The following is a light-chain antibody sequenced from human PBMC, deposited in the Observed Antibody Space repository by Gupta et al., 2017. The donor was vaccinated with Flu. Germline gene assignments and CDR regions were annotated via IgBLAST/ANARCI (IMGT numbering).Light chain of an antibody. CDR3: QQDNSYPPS. J-gene: IGKJ2*03. V-gene: IGKV1-5*03. CDR1: QSISSW. Sequence: DSQMTHSPSTLSASVGDRVTITCRASQSISSWLDWYQQKPGKAPKLLIYKASSVESGVPSRFSGSGSGTEFTLTISSLQPDDFANYYCQQDNSYPPSFGQGTKLEIK. CDR2: KAS.